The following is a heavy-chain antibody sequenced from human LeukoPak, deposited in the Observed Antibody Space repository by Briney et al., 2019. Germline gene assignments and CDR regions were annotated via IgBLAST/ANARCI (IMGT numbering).Heavy chain of an antibody. CDR3: ARVACGGDCYPYYFDY. CDR1: GFTVSSNY. D-gene: IGHD2-21*02. Sequence: PGGSLRLSCAASGFTVSSNYMSWVREAPGKGLEWVSVIYSGGSTYYADSVKGRFTISRDNSKNTLYLQMNSLRAEDTAVYYCARVACGGDCYPYYFDYWGQGTLVTVSS. V-gene: IGHV3-66*02. CDR2: IYSGGST. J-gene: IGHJ4*02.